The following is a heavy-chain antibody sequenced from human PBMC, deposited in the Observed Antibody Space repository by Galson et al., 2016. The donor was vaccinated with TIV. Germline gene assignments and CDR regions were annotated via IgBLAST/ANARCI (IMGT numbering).Heavy chain of an antibody. CDR2: IEGDGRDK. CDR3: ARVHLDVIVVPAATPNNWFDP. Sequence: SLRLSCAASGFTFYNYWMSWVRQAPGKGLEWAASIEGDGRDKDYVDSVKGRFTISRDTAKSSLYLQMNSLRPEDTAVYYCARVHLDVIVVPAATPNNWFDPWGQGTLVIVSS. D-gene: IGHD2-2*03. CDR1: GFTFYNYW. V-gene: IGHV3-7*01. J-gene: IGHJ5*02.